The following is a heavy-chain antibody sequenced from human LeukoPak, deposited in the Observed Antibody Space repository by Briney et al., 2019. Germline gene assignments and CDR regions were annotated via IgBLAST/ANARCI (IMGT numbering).Heavy chain of an antibody. D-gene: IGHD6-13*01. CDR2: IYTSGST. J-gene: IGHJ4*02. CDR3: ARRVHSSSWSSYFDY. Sequence: SETLSLTCTVSGGSISSYYWSWIRQPAGKGLEWIGRIYTSGSTNYNPSLRSRVTISVDKSKNQFFLKPSSVTATDTAVYYCARRVHSSSWSSYFDYWGQETLVTVSS. CDR1: GGSISSYY. V-gene: IGHV4-4*07.